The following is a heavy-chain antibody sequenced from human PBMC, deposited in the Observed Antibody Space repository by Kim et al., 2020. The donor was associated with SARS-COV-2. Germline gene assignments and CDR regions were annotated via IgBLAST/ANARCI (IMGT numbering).Heavy chain of an antibody. J-gene: IGHJ6*02. V-gene: IGHV3-74*01. Sequence: GGSLRLSCVGSGFTFSAFWMHWVRQAPGKGLEWVSRITSDGSATTYADSVTGRFTVSRDNAKNTLYLQMTSLRADDTAVYFCARNPGIYGLDVWGQGTTVTVSS. CDR3: ARNPGIYGLDV. CDR1: GFTFSAFW. CDR2: ITSDGSAT.